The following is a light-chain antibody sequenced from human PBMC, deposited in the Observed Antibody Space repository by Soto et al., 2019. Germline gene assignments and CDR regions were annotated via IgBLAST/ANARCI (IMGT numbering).Light chain of an antibody. V-gene: IGKV3-11*01. J-gene: IGKJ5*01. Sequence: EIVWTQSPATLSLSPGERATLSCRASQSVSSYLAWYQQKPGQAPRLLIYDASNRATGIPARLSGSGSGTDFTLTISSIEPEDFAVYYCQQRSSPITFGQGTRLEIK. CDR2: DAS. CDR3: QQRSSPIT. CDR1: QSVSSY.